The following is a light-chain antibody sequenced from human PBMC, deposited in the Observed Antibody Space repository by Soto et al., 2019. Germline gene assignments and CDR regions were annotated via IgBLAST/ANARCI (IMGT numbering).Light chain of an antibody. V-gene: IGKV1-17*01. CDR1: QGIRDD. CDR3: LQHNTYPPT. CDR2: AAS. J-gene: IGKJ1*01. Sequence: DIQMTQSPSSLSASVGDRVTITCREIQGIRDDLGWSHQKPGKAPKRLIYAASSLQSGVPSRFSGSGSGTAFSLPISSLLPADVSTYYCLQHNTYPPTFGQGTKVEVK.